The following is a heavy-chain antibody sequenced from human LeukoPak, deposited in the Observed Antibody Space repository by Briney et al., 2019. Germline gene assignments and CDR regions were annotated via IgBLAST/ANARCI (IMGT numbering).Heavy chain of an antibody. J-gene: IGHJ4*02. CDR3: ATDIRYAFDY. CDR2: IRTTAEGAKYA. D-gene: IGHD3-9*01. CDR1: GFSFTDYP. Sequence: GGSLRLSCATSGFSFTDYPMNWVRQAPGKGLDWISNIRTTAEGAKYAYYADSVKGRVTISRDDGKNTLYLHMYSLRDDDTAVYYAATDIRYAFDYWGQGILVTVSS. V-gene: IGHV3-48*02.